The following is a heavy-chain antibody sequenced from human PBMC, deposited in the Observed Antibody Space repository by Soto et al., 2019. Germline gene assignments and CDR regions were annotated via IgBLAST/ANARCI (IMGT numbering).Heavy chain of an antibody. Sequence: SETLSVTCTVSGGPLRTSRYYCSWIRPHPAKGLECIGSISYRGSTYYNPSLKSRVTLSTDTPNNQFSLRLRAVTAADTAVYFCARHKRDVVVTGAPRRIPNHYGMDVWGQGTPVTVSS. V-gene: IGHV4-39*01. CDR2: ISYRGST. D-gene: IGHD2-2*01. CDR1: GGPLRTSRYY. J-gene: IGHJ6*02. CDR3: ARHKRDVVVTGAPRRIPNHYGMDV.